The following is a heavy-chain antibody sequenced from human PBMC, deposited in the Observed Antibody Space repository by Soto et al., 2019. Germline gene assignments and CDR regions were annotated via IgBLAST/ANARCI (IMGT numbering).Heavy chain of an antibody. CDR1: GFTFSSYS. D-gene: IGHD2-8*01. J-gene: IGHJ6*02. CDR3: AREEGLMVYDYYYYYGMDV. Sequence: GGSLRLSCAASGFTFSSYSMNWVRQAPGKGLEWVSSISSSSSYIYYADSVKGRFTISRDNAKNSLYLQMNSLRAEDTAVYYCAREEGLMVYDYYYYYGMDVWGQGTTVTVSS. V-gene: IGHV3-21*01. CDR2: ISSSSSYI.